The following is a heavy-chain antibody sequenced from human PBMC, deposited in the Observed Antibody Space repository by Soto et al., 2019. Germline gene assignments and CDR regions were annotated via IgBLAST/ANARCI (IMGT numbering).Heavy chain of an antibody. CDR2: INPSGGST. V-gene: IGHV1-46*01. CDR3: ARDRKGDYDSSGYGTNRWFAP. Sequence: ASVKVSCKASGYSFITSYYMHWVRQAPGQGLEWMGIINPSGGSTSYAQKFQGRVTMTRDTSTSTVYMELSSLRSEDTAVYYCARDRKGDYDSSGYGTNRWFAPWGQGTLVT. CDR1: GYSFITSYY. D-gene: IGHD3-22*01. J-gene: IGHJ5*02.